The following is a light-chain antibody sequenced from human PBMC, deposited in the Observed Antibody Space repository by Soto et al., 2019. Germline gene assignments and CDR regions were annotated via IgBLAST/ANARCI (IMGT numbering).Light chain of an antibody. CDR3: ATSADSRKGV. CDR2: TNN. Sequence: QSVLTQPPSASGTPGQRITISCSGSSSNIESHTVNWYQQVPGEAPKLLINTNNQRPSGVPERLSGSKSGASASLAISGLQPEDEATYYCATSADSRKGVFGPGTKVTVL. J-gene: IGLJ1*01. CDR1: SSNIESHT. V-gene: IGLV1-44*01.